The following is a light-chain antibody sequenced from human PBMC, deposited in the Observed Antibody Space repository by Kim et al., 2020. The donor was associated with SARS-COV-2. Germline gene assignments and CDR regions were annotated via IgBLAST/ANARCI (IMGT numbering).Light chain of an antibody. CDR2: DVT. CDR1: SSDVGNYNF. J-gene: IGLJ3*02. V-gene: IGLV2-11*03. Sequence: GQSVTISCTGTSSDVGNYNFVSWYQQHPGKAPKLMISDVTKRPSGVPVRFSGSKSGNTASLTISGLQAEDEADYYCCSYAGSYTLVFGGGTQLTV. CDR3: CSYAGSYTLV.